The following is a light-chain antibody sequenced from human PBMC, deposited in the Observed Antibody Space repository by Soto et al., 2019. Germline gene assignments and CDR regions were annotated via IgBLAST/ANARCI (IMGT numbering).Light chain of an antibody. CDR3: QQYNSYPLT. J-gene: IGKJ5*01. CDR1: QSISRL. CDR2: KTS. Sequence: DIQMTQSPSTLSASRGDRVTITCRASQSISRLLAWYQQKPGRAPTLLIYKTSTLESGVPSRFSGSGSGTEFSLTISSLQPDDFATYYCQQYNSYPLTFGQGTRLEIK. V-gene: IGKV1-5*03.